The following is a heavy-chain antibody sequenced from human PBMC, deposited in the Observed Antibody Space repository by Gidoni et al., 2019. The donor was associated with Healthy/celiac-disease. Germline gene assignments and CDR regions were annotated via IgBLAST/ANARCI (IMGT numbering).Heavy chain of an antibody. CDR1: GVTVDDYG. V-gene: IGHV3-20*01. D-gene: IGHD3-10*01. J-gene: IGHJ3*02. CDR2: INWNGGST. Sequence: EVQLVESGGGVVRRGGSVRLSWAASGVTVDDYGMSWVRQAPGRGLELVSGINWNGGSTGYADSVKGRFTISRDNAQNSLYLQMNSLRAEDTALYHCARSREYGSGTEDAFDIWGQGTMVTVSS. CDR3: ARSREYGSGTEDAFDI.